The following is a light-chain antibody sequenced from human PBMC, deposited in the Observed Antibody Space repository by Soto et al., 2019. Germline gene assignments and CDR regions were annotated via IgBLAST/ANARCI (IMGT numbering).Light chain of an antibody. Sequence: EVVLTQSPGTLSLSPGESATLSCRYSESVSTYLAWYQQKPGQAPRLLIYGASSRATGIPDRFSGSGSGTDFTLTISRLEPEDFAVYYCQQYGSSPPWTFGQGTKVDIK. J-gene: IGKJ1*01. CDR3: QQYGSSPPWT. V-gene: IGKV3-20*01. CDR1: ESVSTY. CDR2: GAS.